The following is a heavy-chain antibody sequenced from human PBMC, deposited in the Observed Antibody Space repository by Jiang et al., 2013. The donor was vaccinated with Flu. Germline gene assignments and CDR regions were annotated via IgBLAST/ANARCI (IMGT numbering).Heavy chain of an antibody. D-gene: IGHD3-10*01. V-gene: IGHV3-30-3*01. J-gene: IGHJ5*02. CDR1: GFTFSSYA. Sequence: QLVESGGGVVQPGRSLRLSCAASGFTFSSYAMHWVRQAPGKGLEWVAVISYDGSNKYYADSVKGRFTISRDNSKNTLYLQMNSLRAEDTAVYYCARDRKVRGVNNWFDPWGQGTLVTVSS. CDR2: ISYDGSNK. CDR3: ARDRKVRGVNNWFDP.